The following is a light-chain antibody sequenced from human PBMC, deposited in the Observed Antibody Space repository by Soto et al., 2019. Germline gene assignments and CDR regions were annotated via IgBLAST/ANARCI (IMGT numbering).Light chain of an antibody. J-gene: IGKJ1*01. CDR2: GGS. Sequence: MTQSPSTLSASVGDRVTITCRASQSISSWLAWYQQRPGQAPRLLIYGGSTRATGVPARFSGSGSGTEFTLTISSLQSEDAAVYYCQQYENWPWTFGQGTKVEI. CDR1: QSISSW. CDR3: QQYENWPWT. V-gene: IGKV3-15*01.